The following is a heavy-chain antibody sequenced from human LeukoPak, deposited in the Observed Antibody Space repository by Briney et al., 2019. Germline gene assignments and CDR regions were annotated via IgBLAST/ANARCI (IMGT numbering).Heavy chain of an antibody. V-gene: IGHV3-23*01. CDR1: GLTFTTSP. J-gene: IGHJ4*02. Sequence: GGSLRLSWAASGLTFTTSPMNWVRLAPGNRLEWVSTSGTSGDTYYADSVKGRFTISRDNSKSTLSLQMANLKVEDTAVYYCVTKPPGNYPYDYWGQGTLVTVSP. CDR2: SGTSGDT. D-gene: IGHD3-22*01. CDR3: VTKPPGNYPYDY.